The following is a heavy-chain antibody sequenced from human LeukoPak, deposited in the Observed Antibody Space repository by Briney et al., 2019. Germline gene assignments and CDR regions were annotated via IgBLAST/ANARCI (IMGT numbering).Heavy chain of an antibody. D-gene: IGHD5-18*01. Sequence: HSGGSLRLSCAASGFTFNTHEMNWVRQAPGKGLEWVSYITGSGSAVYYADSVKGRFTISRDNAKNSLYLQMNSLRAEDTAVYYCARVSSTRYNFDYWGQGALVTVSS. CDR3: ARVSSTRYNFDY. V-gene: IGHV3-48*03. CDR2: ITGSGSAV. J-gene: IGHJ4*02. CDR1: GFTFNTHE.